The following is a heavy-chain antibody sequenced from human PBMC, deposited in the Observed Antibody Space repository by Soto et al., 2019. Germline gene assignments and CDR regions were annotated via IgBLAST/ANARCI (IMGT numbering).Heavy chain of an antibody. Sequence: QLQLQESGPGLVKPSETLSLTCTVSGGSISSSSYYCGWIRQPPGKGLEWIGSIYYSGSTYYNPSLKSRVHISVDTSTNQFSLRLSSVTAADTAVYYCARHVLSSSSGWWIDYWGQGTLVTVSS. CDR1: GGSISSSSYY. CDR2: IYYSGST. J-gene: IGHJ4*02. V-gene: IGHV4-39*01. D-gene: IGHD6-19*01. CDR3: ARHVLSSSSGWWIDY.